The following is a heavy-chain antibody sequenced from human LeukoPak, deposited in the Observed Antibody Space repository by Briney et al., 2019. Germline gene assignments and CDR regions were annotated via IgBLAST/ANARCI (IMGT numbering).Heavy chain of an antibody. CDR2: INSDGSST. V-gene: IGHV3-74*01. J-gene: IGHJ4*02. D-gene: IGHD2-2*01. CDR3: ARVYCSSTSCYSNHYFDY. CDR1: GFTFSSYL. Sequence: PGGSLRLSCAASGFTFSSYLMHWVRQAPGKGLVWVSRINSDGSSTSYADSVKGRFTISRDNAKNTLYLQMNSLRAEDTAVYYCARVYCSSTSCYSNHYFDYWGQGTLVTVSS.